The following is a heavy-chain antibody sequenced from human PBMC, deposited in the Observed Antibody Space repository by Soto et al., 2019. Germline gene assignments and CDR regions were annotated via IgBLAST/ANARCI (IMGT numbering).Heavy chain of an antibody. Sequence: QVQLVQSGAEVKKPGASVKVSCKASGYTFTSYDISWVRQATGQGLEWMGWMNPNSGNTGYAQKFQGSVTMSRNTAKTTAYMELSSLRSEDTAVYYCARGLRDSSGKEYFQHWGQGTLVTVSS. D-gene: IGHD3-22*01. CDR3: ARGLRDSSGKEYFQH. V-gene: IGHV1-8*01. J-gene: IGHJ1*01. CDR1: GYTFTSYD. CDR2: MNPNSGNT.